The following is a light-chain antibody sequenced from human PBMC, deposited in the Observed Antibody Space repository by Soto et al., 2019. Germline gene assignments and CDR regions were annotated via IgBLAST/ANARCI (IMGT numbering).Light chain of an antibody. Sequence: NFMLTQPHSVSESPGKTVTISCTGSSGSIASNYVQWYQQRPGSAPTTMIYEDNQRPSGVSDRFSGSIDSSSNSASLTISGLKTEDEADCYCQSYDTNIQAVFGGGTKLTVL. CDR3: QSYDTNIQAV. V-gene: IGLV6-57*02. CDR2: EDN. CDR1: SGSIASNY. J-gene: IGLJ2*01.